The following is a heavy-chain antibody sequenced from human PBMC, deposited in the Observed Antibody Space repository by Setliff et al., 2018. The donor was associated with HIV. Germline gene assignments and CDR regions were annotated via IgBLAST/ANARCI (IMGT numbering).Heavy chain of an antibody. CDR2: INPNSGGT. CDR3: ARDRPGDGGNYQIDY. Sequence: VASVKVSCKASGYTFTGNYIHWVRQAPGQGLEWMGWINPNSGGTNYEQKFQGRVTMTRDTSISTAYMELSRLRSDDTALYYCARDRPGDGGNYQIDYWGQGTLVTVSS. J-gene: IGHJ4*02. D-gene: IGHD4-4*01. V-gene: IGHV1-2*02. CDR1: GYTFTGNY.